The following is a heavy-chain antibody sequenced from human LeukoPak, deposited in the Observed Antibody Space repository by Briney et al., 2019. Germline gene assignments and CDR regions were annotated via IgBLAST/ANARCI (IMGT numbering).Heavy chain of an antibody. CDR1: GGTFSSYA. D-gene: IGHD2-21*02. V-gene: IGHV1-69*04. J-gene: IGHJ4*02. CDR3: AREEGDCGGDCPTFDY. CDR2: IIPILGIA. Sequence: GASVKVSCRASGGTFSSYAISWVRQAPGQGLEWMGRIIPILGIANYAQKFQGRVTITADKSTSTAYMELSSLRSEDTAVYYCAREEGDCGGDCPTFDYWGQGTLVTVSS.